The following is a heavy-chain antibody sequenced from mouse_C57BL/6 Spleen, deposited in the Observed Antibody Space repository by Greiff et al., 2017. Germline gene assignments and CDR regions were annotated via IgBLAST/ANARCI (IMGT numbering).Heavy chain of an antibody. Sequence: VQLMESGPELVKPGASVKISCKASGYAFSSSWMNWVKQRPGKGLEWIGRIYPGDGDTNYNGKFKGKATLTADKSSSTAYMQLSSLTSEDSSVDFCARWSTAVVDYWGQGTTLTVSS. D-gene: IGHD1-1*01. J-gene: IGHJ2*01. V-gene: IGHV1-82*01. CDR3: ARWSTAVVDY. CDR1: GYAFSSSW. CDR2: IYPGDGDT.